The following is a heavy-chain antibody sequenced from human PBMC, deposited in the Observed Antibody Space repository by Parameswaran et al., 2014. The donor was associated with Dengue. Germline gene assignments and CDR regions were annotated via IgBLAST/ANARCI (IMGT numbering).Heavy chain of an antibody. V-gene: IGHV3-21*01. Sequence: KWIRQPPGKGLEWVSSISSSSSYIYYADSVKGRFTISRDNAKNSLYLQMNSLRAEDTAVYYCARDRDCSSTSCYLGWGSYYYYYGMDVWGQGTTVTVSS. CDR3: ARDRDCSSTSCYLGWGSYYYYYGMDV. CDR2: ISSSSSYI. D-gene: IGHD2-2*01. J-gene: IGHJ6*02.